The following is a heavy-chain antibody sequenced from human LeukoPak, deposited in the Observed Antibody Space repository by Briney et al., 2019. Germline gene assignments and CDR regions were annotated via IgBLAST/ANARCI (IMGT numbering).Heavy chain of an antibody. J-gene: IGHJ3*02. Sequence: SETLSLTCAVYGGAFSGFFWSWIPQPPGKGLGGIGEINHSGSTNYNPSLKSRVNISVDTSKNQFSLKLSSVTAADTAVYYCARSGEQWLVDAFDIWGQGTMVTVSS. D-gene: IGHD6-19*01. CDR1: GGAFSGFF. CDR3: ARSGEQWLVDAFDI. CDR2: INHSGST. V-gene: IGHV4-34*01.